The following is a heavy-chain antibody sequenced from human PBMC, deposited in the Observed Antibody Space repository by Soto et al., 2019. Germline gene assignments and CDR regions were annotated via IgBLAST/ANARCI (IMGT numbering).Heavy chain of an antibody. CDR2: IYHSGST. Sequence: SETLSLTCAVSGGSISSGGYSWSWIRHPPGKGLEWIGYIYHSGSTYYNPSLKSRVTISVDRSKNQFSLKLSSVTAADTSVYYFAMLGYRTSRFRYWGKATLLTVSS. CDR3: AMLGYRTSRFRY. J-gene: IGHJ4*02. CDR1: GGSISSGGYS. V-gene: IGHV4-30-2*01. D-gene: IGHD6-13*01.